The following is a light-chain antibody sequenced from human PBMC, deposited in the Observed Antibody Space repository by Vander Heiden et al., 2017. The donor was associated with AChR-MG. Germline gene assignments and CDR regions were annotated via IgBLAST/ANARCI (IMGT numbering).Light chain of an antibody. J-gene: IGLJ3*02. V-gene: IGLV1-47*01. CDR3: AAWDDSLSGPV. Sequence: SVLTQPPSASETPGQRVTISCSGGSSNIGSHYVYWYQQPPGTAPKLLIYRNNQRPSGVPDRFSGSKSGTSASLVISGLRSEDDADYYCAAWDDSLSGPVFGGGTKLTVL. CDR2: RNN. CDR1: SSNIGSHY.